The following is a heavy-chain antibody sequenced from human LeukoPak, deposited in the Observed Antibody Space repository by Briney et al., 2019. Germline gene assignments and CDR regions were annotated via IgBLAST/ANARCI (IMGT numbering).Heavy chain of an antibody. CDR1: GFTFDDYG. CDR3: ITVFKGTSLPDY. J-gene: IGHJ4*02. CDR2: INWNGGST. Sequence: GGSLRLSCAASGFTFDDYGMSWVRQAPGKGLEWVSGINWNGGSTGYADSVKGRFTISRDNAKNTLYLQMDSLRVEDTAVYYCITVFKGTSLPDYWGRGTLVTVSS. D-gene: IGHD1-14*01. V-gene: IGHV3-20*04.